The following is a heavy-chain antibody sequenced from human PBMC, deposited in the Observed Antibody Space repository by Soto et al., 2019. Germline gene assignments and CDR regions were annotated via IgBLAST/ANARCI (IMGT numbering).Heavy chain of an antibody. D-gene: IGHD6-13*01. CDR2: LSDSGGSI. V-gene: IGHV3-23*01. CDR3: AKVSSSWYAGFFDL. CDR1: GFTFSRHA. Sequence: EVQLLESGGGLVQPGGSLRLSCTASGFTFSRHAMTWVRQAPGKGLEWVSGLSDSGGSIYYADSVKGRFTISRDNSMNTLYLQMKNLRAEDTAIYYCAKVSSSWYAGFFDLWGQGTLVTVSS. J-gene: IGHJ4*02.